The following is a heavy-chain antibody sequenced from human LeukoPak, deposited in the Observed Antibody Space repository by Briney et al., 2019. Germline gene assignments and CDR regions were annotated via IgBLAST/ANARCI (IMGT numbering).Heavy chain of an antibody. CDR1: GFTFSNDW. CDR3: VVGGGIY. J-gene: IGHJ4*02. CDR2: ISSDGSST. D-gene: IGHD1-26*01. Sequence: GGSLRLSCAASGFTFSNDWTHWVRQAPGKGLVWVSRISSDGSSTLYADSVKGRFTISRDNAKNTLHLQMNSLRADDTAVYYCVVGGGIYWGQGTLVTVS. V-gene: IGHV3-74*03.